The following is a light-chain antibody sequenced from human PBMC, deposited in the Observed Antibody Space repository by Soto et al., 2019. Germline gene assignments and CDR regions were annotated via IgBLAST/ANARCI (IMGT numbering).Light chain of an antibody. Sequence: QSVLTQPASVSGPPGQSITISCTGTSTDVGGYKYVSWYQQHPGTAPKLMIFEVNGRPSGVSDRFSGSKSGNTASLTISGLQPEDEADYYCSSFSSSSTPYVFGTGTKVTVL. CDR2: EVN. J-gene: IGLJ1*01. V-gene: IGLV2-14*01. CDR3: SSFSSSSTPYV. CDR1: STDVGGYKY.